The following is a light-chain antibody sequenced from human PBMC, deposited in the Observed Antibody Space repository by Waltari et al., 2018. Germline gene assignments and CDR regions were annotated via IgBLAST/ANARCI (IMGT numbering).Light chain of an antibody. Sequence: EIVLTQSPRTLSLSPGERATLSCRASQRVSRALAWYQQKPGQAPRLLIYAASSRATGIPDRFSGSGSGTDFSLTISRLEPEDFAVYYCQHYVRLPVTFGQGTKVEIK. J-gene: IGKJ1*01. CDR3: QHYVRLPVT. CDR2: AAS. V-gene: IGKV3-20*01. CDR1: QRVSRA.